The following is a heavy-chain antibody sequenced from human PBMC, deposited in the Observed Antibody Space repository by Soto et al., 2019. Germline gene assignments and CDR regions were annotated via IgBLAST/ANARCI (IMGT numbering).Heavy chain of an antibody. J-gene: IGHJ6*02. CDR1: GFTFSSYG. Sequence: QVQLVESGGGVVQPGRSLRLSCAASGFTFSSYGMHWVRQAPGKGLEWVAVIWYDGSNKYYADSVKGRFTISRDNSKNTLYLQMNSLRDEDTAVNYCARDEGLGVNYYYYGMDVWGQGTTVTVSS. CDR2: IWYDGSNK. CDR3: ARDEGLGVNYYYYGMDV. V-gene: IGHV3-33*01. D-gene: IGHD3-10*01.